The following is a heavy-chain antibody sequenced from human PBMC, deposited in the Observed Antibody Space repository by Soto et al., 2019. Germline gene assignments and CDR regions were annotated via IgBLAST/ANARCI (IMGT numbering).Heavy chain of an antibody. CDR2: ISGSSDST. Sequence: TGGSLRLSCAASGFTFSSHAMNWVRQTPGKGLKWASAISGSSDSTYYVDSVKGRFTISRDNSKNTLYLQMNSLRAEDTAIYYCAKARGSSTPAPGSYWGQGTLVTVSS. D-gene: IGHD2-2*01. V-gene: IGHV3-23*01. J-gene: IGHJ4*02. CDR3: AKARGSSTPAPGSY. CDR1: GFTFSSHA.